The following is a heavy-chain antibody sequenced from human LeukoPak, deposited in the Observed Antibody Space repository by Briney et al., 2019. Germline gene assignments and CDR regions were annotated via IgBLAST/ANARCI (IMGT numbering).Heavy chain of an antibody. D-gene: IGHD3-22*01. V-gene: IGHV3-48*01. CDR3: ARVLHRRNYDSSVYYGY. J-gene: IGHJ4*02. Sequence: GGSLRLSCAASGFSFSSYSMNWVRQAPGKGREWVSFISSSDSTIYYAESVKGRFTISRDNAKNSLYLQMNSLRAEDTAVYYCARVLHRRNYDSSVYYGYWGQGTLVTVSS. CDR1: GFSFSSYS. CDR2: ISSSDSTI.